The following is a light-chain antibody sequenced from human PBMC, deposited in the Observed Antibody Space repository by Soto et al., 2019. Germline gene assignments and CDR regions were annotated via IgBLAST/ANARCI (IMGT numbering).Light chain of an antibody. CDR3: QQSHSFPVT. J-gene: IGKJ3*01. V-gene: IGKV1-12*01. CDR2: ATS. CDR1: QGISSW. Sequence: DIQMTQPPSSVSASVGDRVTITCRASQGISSWLAWYQQKPGKAPKLLIYATSNLHSGVPSRFGGSGSGIDFTLTISSLQPEDSATYFCQQSHSFPVTFGPGTKVVIK.